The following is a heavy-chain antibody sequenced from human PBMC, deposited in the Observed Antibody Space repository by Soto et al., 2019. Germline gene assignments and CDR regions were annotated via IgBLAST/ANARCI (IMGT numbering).Heavy chain of an antibody. Sequence: QVQLQESGPGLVKPSQTLSLTCTVSGGSISTGGYYWNWIRQHPGKGLEWIGYFYYSGSTYYNPXXXXXXXXXXXXXXXXXXXXXXXXXXAXTAVYYCXRSVFPWGQGTLVTVSS. J-gene: IGHJ5*02. CDR1: GGSISTGGYY. D-gene: IGHD3-22*01. V-gene: IGHV4-31*01. CDR2: FYYSGST. CDR3: XRSVFP.